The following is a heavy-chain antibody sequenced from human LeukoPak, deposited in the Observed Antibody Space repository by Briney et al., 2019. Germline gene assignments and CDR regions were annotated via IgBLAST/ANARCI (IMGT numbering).Heavy chain of an antibody. CDR3: ARDLSIMVGYYDSSGYYYFDY. V-gene: IGHV1-46*01. CDR1: GYTFTSYY. CDR2: INPSGGST. J-gene: IGHJ4*02. Sequence: ASVKVSCKASGYTFTSYYMHWVRQAPGQGLEWMGIINPSGGSTSYAQKFRGRVTMTRDTSTSTVYMELSSLRSEDTAVYYCARDLSIMVGYYDSSGYYYFDYWGQGTLVTVSS. D-gene: IGHD3-22*01.